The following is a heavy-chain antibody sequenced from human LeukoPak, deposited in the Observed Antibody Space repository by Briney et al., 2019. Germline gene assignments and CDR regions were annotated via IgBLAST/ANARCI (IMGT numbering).Heavy chain of an antibody. J-gene: IGHJ6*02. D-gene: IGHD6-13*01. CDR1: GGSISSGGYY. CDR2: IYYSGST. CDR3: ARDTSSSPDPYYYYYGMDV. V-gene: IGHV4-31*03. Sequence: PSETLSLTCTVSGGSISSGGYYWSWIRQHPGKGLEWIGYIYYSGSTYYNPSLKSRVTISVDTSKNQFSLKLSSVTAADTAVYYCARDTSSSPDPYYYYYGMDVWGQGTTVTVSS.